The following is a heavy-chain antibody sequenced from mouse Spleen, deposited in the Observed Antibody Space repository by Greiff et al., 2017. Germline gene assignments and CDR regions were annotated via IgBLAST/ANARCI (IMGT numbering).Heavy chain of an antibody. D-gene: IGHD3-3*01. CDR2: IDPYYGGT. Sequence: EVKLVESGTVLARPGASVKMSCKTSGYSFTGYNMNWVKQSNGKSLEWIGNIDPYYGGTSYNQKFKGKATLTVDKSSSTAYMQLKSLTSEDSAVYYCARGTGWFAYWGQGTLVTVSA. CDR3: ARGTGWFAY. J-gene: IGHJ3*01. CDR1: GYSFTGYN. V-gene: IGHV1S135*01.